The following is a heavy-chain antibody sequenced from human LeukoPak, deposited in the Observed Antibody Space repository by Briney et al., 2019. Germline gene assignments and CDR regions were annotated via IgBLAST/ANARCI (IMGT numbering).Heavy chain of an antibody. V-gene: IGHV3-21*01. Sequence: GGSLRLSCAASGFTFSSYSMNWVRQAPGKGLEWVSSISSSSSYIYYADSVKGRFTISRDNAKNSLYLQMNSLRAEDTAVYYCARDLEGSSRSIDYWGQGTLVTVSS. CDR1: GFTFSSYS. CDR2: ISSSSSYI. CDR3: ARDLEGSSRSIDY. D-gene: IGHD6-19*01. J-gene: IGHJ4*02.